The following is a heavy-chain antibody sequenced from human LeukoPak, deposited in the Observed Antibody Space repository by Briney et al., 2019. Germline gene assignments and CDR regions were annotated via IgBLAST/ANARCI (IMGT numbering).Heavy chain of an antibody. J-gene: IGHJ4*02. V-gene: IGHV4-59*01. CDR2: IYLSGNT. Sequence: SESLSLTCTISSGSIDNYYWSWIRQPAGKGLEWIGQIYLSGNTNYNPSLKSRVTISVDRSKNQFSLKLSSVTAADTAVYYCARHLWSEYHKFDYWGQGTLVTVSS. CDR1: SGSIDNYY. CDR3: ARHLWSEYHKFDY. D-gene: IGHD3-3*01.